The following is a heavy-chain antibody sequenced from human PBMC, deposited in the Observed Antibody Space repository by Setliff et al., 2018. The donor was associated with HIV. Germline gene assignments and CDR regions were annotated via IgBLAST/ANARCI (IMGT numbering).Heavy chain of an antibody. CDR3: AKLQGYSSSWPPEYFQH. Sequence: SCAASGFTFSSYGMHWVRQAPGKGLEWVAFIRYDGSNKYYADSVKGRFTISRDNSKNTLYLQMNSLRAEDTAVYYCAKLQGYSSSWPPEYFQHWGQGTLVTVSS. V-gene: IGHV3-30*02. D-gene: IGHD6-13*01. J-gene: IGHJ1*01. CDR2: IRYDGSNK. CDR1: GFTFSSYG.